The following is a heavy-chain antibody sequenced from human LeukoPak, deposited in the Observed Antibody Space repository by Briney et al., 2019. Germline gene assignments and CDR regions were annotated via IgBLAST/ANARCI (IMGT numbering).Heavy chain of an antibody. CDR1: GFTFRSIW. CDR3: ARGRGIGA. J-gene: IGHJ6*02. V-gene: IGHV3-7*01. CDR2: IREDGSEK. Sequence: GSLRLSCAASGFTFRSIWMTWVRQAPGKGLEWVANIREDGSEKYYVDSVNGRFTISRDNAKNSLSLQMNSLRAEDMGVYYCARGRGIGAWGQGTTVTVSS.